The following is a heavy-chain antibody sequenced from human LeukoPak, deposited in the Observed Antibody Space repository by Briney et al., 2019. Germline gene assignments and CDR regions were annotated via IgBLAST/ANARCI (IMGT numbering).Heavy chain of an antibody. Sequence: SQTLSLTCTVSSGSISGSISGNRLYWNWIRQAAGKGLEWIGRVHSGETTNYNPSLAGRVTVSVDRSKNQFSLKMNSVTAADTAVYYCARGPYSSSSGGKYYYYYYYMDVWGKGTTVTVSS. J-gene: IGHJ6*03. CDR1: SGSISGSISGNRLY. CDR2: VHSGETT. V-gene: IGHV4-61*02. CDR3: ARGPYSSSSGGKYYYYYYYMDV. D-gene: IGHD6-6*01.